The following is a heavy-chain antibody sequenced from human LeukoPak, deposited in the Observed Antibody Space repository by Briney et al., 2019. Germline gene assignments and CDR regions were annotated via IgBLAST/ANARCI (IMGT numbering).Heavy chain of an antibody. V-gene: IGHV4-31*03. CDR3: ARDPNGDYIGTFDM. D-gene: IGHD4-17*01. CDR2: VFYSGST. J-gene: IGHJ3*02. CDR1: GGSISDAAYY. Sequence: SETLSLTCTVSGGSISDAAYYWSWIRQHPGEGLEWIGYVFYSGSTSYNPSLKSRVTISVDTSKNQFSLKLTSVTAADTAVYLCARDPNGDYIGTFDMWGRGTMVSVSS.